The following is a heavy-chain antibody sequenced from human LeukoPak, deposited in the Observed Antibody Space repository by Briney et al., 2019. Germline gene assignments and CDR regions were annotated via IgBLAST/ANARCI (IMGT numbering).Heavy chain of an antibody. D-gene: IGHD6-19*01. CDR1: GFTFSSYA. V-gene: IGHV3-23*01. CDR3: AKRLTGYSSGWHDAFDI. J-gene: IGHJ3*02. CDR2: IGGSGGSA. Sequence: GGSLRLSCAASGFTFSSYAMSWVRQAPGKGLEWVSAIGGSGGSAYYADSVKGRFTISRDNSKNTLYLQMNSLRAEDTAVYYCAKRLTGYSSGWHDAFDIWGQGTMVTVSS.